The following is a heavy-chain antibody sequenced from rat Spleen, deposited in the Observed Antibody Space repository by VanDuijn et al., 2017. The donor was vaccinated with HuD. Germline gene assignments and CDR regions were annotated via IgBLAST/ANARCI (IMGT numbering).Heavy chain of an antibody. CDR2: ISTSGGNT. V-gene: IGHV5-46*01. Sequence: EVQLVESGGGLVQPGRSMKLSCAASGFTFSSFPMAWVRQAPTKGLEWVASISTSGGNTYYRDSVKGRFTISRDNAKSTLYLQMNSLRSEDTTTYYCARQDYGYNYDYWGQGVMVTVSP. CDR3: ARQDYGYNYDY. J-gene: IGHJ2*01. D-gene: IGHD1-9*01. CDR1: GFTFSSFP.